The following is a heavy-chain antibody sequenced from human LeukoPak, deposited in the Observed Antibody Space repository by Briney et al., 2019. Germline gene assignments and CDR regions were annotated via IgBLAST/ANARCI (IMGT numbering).Heavy chain of an antibody. Sequence: PSETLSLTCIVSGGSTNTYSWSWIRQPAGKGLEWVGRIYTSGSTSYNPSLQSPVTMSVETSKNQFSLKLSSVTAADTAVYYCARGRELQLGKAFDIWGQGTMVIVSS. D-gene: IGHD7-27*01. CDR1: GGSTNTYS. CDR2: IYTSGST. V-gene: IGHV4-4*07. J-gene: IGHJ3*02. CDR3: ARGRELQLGKAFDI.